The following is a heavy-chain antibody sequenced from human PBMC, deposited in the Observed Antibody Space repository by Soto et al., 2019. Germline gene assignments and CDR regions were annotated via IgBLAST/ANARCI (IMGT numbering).Heavy chain of an antibody. CDR2: IYYSGST. D-gene: IGHD3-22*01. CDR1: GGSISSSSYY. J-gene: IGHJ5*02. CDR3: ARDFFDSSDYTTNWFET. Sequence: TLSLTCTVSGGSISSSSYYCGWIRHPQGKGLEWIGSIYYSGSTYYNPSLKSRVTISVDTSKNQFSLKLTSVTAADAALYYCARDFFDSSDYTTNWFETWGQGTLVTVYS. V-gene: IGHV4-39*01.